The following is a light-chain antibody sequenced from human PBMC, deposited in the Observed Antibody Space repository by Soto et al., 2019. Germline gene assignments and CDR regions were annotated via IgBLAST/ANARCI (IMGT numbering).Light chain of an antibody. Sequence: DIVMTQSPDFLAVSLGERATINCKSSQSVLSNSNNKNYLAWYQQKAEQPPKLLIYWASTRESGVPDRLSGSGSGTDFTLTISSLQAEDVAVYYCQQFYSSPYTFGQGTKVEIK. J-gene: IGKJ2*01. V-gene: IGKV4-1*01. CDR3: QQFYSSPYT. CDR1: QSVLSNSNNKNY. CDR2: WAS.